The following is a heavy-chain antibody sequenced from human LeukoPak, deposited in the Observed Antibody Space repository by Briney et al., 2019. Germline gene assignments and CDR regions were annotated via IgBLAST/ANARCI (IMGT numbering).Heavy chain of an antibody. CDR1: GFTFSSYG. CDR3: AKERYYDSSGPFDY. J-gene: IGHJ4*02. Sequence: SGGSLRLSCAASGFTFSSYGMHGVRQAPGKGLEGVAGISYDGSNKYYADSVKGRFTISRDNSKNTLYLQMNSLRAEDTAVYYCAKERYYDSSGPFDYWGQGTLVTVSS. D-gene: IGHD3-22*01. CDR2: ISYDGSNK. V-gene: IGHV3-30*18.